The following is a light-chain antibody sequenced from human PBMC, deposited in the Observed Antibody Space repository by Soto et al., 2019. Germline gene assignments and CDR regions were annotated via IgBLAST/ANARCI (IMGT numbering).Light chain of an antibody. Sequence: EILFTQSPGTLSLSPGERATLSCRASQSVSSSYLAWYQHKPGQAPRILISGTSSRATGIPDRFSGSGAGTDFTLTISRLEPEDFAVYYCQQYGSSTWTFGQGTKVDIK. V-gene: IGKV3-20*01. CDR1: QSVSSSY. CDR2: GTS. J-gene: IGKJ1*01. CDR3: QQYGSSTWT.